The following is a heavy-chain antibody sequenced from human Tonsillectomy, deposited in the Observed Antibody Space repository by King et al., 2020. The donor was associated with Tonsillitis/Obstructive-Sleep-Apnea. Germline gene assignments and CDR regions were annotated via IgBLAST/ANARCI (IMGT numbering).Heavy chain of an antibody. CDR2: INSYGSST. CDR1: GFTFSYYW. D-gene: IGHD1-26*01. V-gene: IGHV3-74*01. Sequence: MQLVESGGGLVQPGGSLRLSCAASGFTFSYYWMHWVRQAPGKGLVWISRINSYGSSTSYADSVQGRFTISRDNAKNTLYLQMNSLRAEDTAVYSCARGPAEWEPHVRPIDYWGQGILVTVSP. J-gene: IGHJ4*02. CDR3: ARGPAEWEPHVRPIDY.